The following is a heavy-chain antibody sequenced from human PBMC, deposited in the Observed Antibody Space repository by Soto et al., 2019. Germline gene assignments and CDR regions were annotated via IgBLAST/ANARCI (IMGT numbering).Heavy chain of an antibody. J-gene: IGHJ5*02. Sequence: PSVTLSLTCTVSGGSISGGGYYWSWIRKHPGRGLEWIGYIYNTGSTTYNPALKSRVTISLDTSKNQFSLKLTSVTAADTAVYYCARXRAGFFWSGRRDNWFDPWGQGTLVTVSS. CDR2: IYNTGST. V-gene: IGHV4-31*03. D-gene: IGHD3-3*01. CDR1: GGSISGGGYY. CDR3: ARXRAGFFWSGRRDNWFDP.